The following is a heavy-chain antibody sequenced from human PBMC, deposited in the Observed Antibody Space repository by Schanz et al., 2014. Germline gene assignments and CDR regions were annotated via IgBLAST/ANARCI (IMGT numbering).Heavy chain of an antibody. CDR3: AKGRFGELSAFDF. V-gene: IGHV3-23*04. Sequence: EVQLVESGGGLVQPGGSLRLSCAASGFSFSSYAMGWVRQARGKGLEWVSAMNESHSTIYYADSVRGRFTISRDNAENTLFLQMNSLRAEDTAVYYCAKGRFGELSAFDFWGQGTMVTVSS. CDR1: GFSFSSYA. D-gene: IGHD3-10*01. J-gene: IGHJ3*01. CDR2: MNESHSTI.